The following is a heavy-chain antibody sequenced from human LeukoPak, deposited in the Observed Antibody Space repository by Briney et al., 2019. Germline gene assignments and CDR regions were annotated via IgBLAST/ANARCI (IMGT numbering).Heavy chain of an antibody. CDR3: ARDRVVAATYYGMDV. D-gene: IGHD2-15*01. J-gene: IGHJ6*04. Sequence: ASVKVSCKASGYTFTSYDNNWVRQAPGQGLEWMGWMNPNIGNTGYAQKLQGRVTMTTDTSTSTAYMELRSLRSDDTAVYYCARDRVVAATYYGMDVWGKGTTVTVSS. CDR1: GYTFTSYD. CDR2: MNPNIGNT. V-gene: IGHV1-8*01.